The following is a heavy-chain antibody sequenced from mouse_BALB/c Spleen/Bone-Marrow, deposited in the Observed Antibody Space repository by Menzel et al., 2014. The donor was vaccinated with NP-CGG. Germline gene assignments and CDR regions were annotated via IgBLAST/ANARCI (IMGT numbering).Heavy chain of an antibody. CDR2: ISSGSSTI. D-gene: IGHD1-1*01. J-gene: IGHJ2*01. Sequence: EVNLVESGGGLVQPGGSRKLSCAASGFTFSSFGMHWVRQAPEKGLEWVAYISSGSSTIYYADTVMGRFTISRDNPKNTLFLQMTSLRSEDTAMYYCARPGSSSGYFDYWGQGTTLTVSS. V-gene: IGHV5-17*02. CDR3: ARPGSSSGYFDY. CDR1: GFTFSSFG.